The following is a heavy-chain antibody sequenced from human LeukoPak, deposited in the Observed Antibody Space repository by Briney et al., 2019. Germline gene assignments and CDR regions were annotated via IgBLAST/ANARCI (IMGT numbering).Heavy chain of an antibody. D-gene: IGHD3-22*01. J-gene: IGHJ4*02. CDR3: ARDNYYDSSGYSRPLDY. Sequence: NTSETLSLTCTVSGGSTTSYSWSWIRQPPGKGLEWIGYIYYSGSTRYNPSLKSQVAISIDTSKNQFSLKLRSVTAADTAVYYCARDNYYDSSGYSRPLDYWGQGTLVTVSS. CDR2: IYYSGST. CDR1: GGSTTSYS. V-gene: IGHV4-59*01.